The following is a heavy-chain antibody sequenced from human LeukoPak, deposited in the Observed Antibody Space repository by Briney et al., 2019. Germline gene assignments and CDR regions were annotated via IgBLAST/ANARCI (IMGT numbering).Heavy chain of an antibody. CDR3: ARTYCSGGGCLGSFDY. V-gene: IGHV5-51*01. D-gene: IGHD2-15*01. Sequence: GESLKISCKGSGYTFNTHWTGWVRQMPGKGLEWMGIIYPGDSNTRYSPSFQGQVTISVDKSITTAYLQWTTLEASDTAMYYCARTYCSGGGCLGSFDYWGHGTLVTVSS. CDR1: GYTFNTHW. CDR2: IYPGDSNT. J-gene: IGHJ4*01.